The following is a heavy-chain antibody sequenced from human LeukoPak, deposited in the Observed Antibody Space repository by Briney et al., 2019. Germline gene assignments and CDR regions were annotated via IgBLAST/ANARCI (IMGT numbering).Heavy chain of an antibody. J-gene: IGHJ6*02. CDR3: ARSLASRYYYYGMDV. CDR2: INHSGST. Sequence: SETLSLTCTVSGGSISGYYWSWIRQPPGKGLEWIGEINHSGSTNYNPSLKGRVTISVDTSKNQFSLKLSSVTAADTAVYYCARSLASRYYYYGMDVWGQGTTVTVSS. V-gene: IGHV4-34*01. D-gene: IGHD3-16*02. CDR1: GGSISGYY.